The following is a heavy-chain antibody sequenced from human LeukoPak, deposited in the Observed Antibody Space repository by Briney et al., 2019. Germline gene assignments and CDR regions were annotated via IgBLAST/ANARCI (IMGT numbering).Heavy chain of an antibody. CDR1: GGSISSSSYY. V-gene: IGHV4-39*07. CDR2: IYYSGST. Sequence: PSETLSLTCTVSGGSISSSSYYWGWIRQPPGKGLEWIGSIYYSGSTYYNPSLKSRVTISVDTSKNQFSLKLSSVTAADTAVYYCARGRDGWLVRNPYFDYWGQGTLVTVSS. CDR3: ARGRDGWLVRNPYFDY. D-gene: IGHD6-19*01. J-gene: IGHJ4*02.